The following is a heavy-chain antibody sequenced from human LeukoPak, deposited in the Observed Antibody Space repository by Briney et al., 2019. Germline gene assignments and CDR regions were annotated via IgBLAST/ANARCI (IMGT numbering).Heavy chain of an antibody. J-gene: IGHJ4*02. D-gene: IGHD5/OR15-5a*01. V-gene: IGHV1-46*01. CDR2: INPSGGST. Sequence: ASVKVSCKASGYTFTSCYMHWVRRAPGQGLEWMGIINPSGGSTSYAQKFQGRVTMTRDTSTSTVYMELSSLRSEDTAVYYCVLRSPSDFDYWGQGTLVTVSS. CDR3: VLRSPSDFDY. CDR1: GYTFTSCY.